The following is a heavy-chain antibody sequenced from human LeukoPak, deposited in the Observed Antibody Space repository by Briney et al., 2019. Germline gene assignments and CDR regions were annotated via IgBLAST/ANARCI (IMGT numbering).Heavy chain of an antibody. CDR1: GGSMSSYY. D-gene: IGHD6-6*01. CDR3: ARDGRGSTSLDN. Sequence: SETLSLTCTVSGGSMSSYYWSWIRQPPGKGLEWIGYIYYSGSTNYNPSLKSRVTISVDTSKNQFSLNLSSVTAADTAVYFCARDGRGSTSLDNWGQGILVTVSS. V-gene: IGHV4-59*12. CDR2: IYYSGST. J-gene: IGHJ4*02.